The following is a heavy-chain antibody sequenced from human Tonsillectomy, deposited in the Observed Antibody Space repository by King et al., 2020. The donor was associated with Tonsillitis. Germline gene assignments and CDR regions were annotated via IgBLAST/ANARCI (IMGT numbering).Heavy chain of an antibody. J-gene: IGHJ4*02. V-gene: IGHV1-46*03. CDR1: EYSFTSSH. Sequence: QLVQSGPEVKKPGASLKVSCKAPEYSFTSSHIHWVRQAPGQGLEWMGVFSPRDGVTTFAQNFQGRITMTRDTSTSTVYMELSSLRSEDTAMYYCAGEISGNYFLHDWGQGTLATVSS. CDR2: FSPRDGVT. CDR3: AGEISGNYFLHD. D-gene: IGHD3-22*01.